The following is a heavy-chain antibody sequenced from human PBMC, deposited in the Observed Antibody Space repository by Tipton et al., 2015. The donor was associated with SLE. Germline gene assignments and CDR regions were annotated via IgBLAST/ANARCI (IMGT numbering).Heavy chain of an antibody. D-gene: IGHD4-23*01. Sequence: RSLRLSCKTSGFTFSSHAMHWVRQAPGKRLEWVAITSFDGSHKYYAASVEGRFTISRDDATNTLSLQMNSLRSDDMAVYFCARAGWQLYSIFDYWGPGTPVTVSS. CDR1: GFTFSSHA. V-gene: IGHV3-30*04. CDR2: TSFDGSHK. CDR3: ARAGWQLYSIFDY. J-gene: IGHJ4*02.